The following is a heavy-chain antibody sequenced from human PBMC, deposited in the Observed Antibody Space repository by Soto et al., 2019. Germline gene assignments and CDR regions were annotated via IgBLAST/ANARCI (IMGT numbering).Heavy chain of an antibody. CDR1: GYTFSNYG. J-gene: IGHJ5*01. Sequence: GGSLRLSCAASGYTFSNYGMNWVRQAPGKGLEWVAVISNDGSDEYYADSVRGRFSIYRGNYKNKLYLQMNTVRTEETALYYFLIVTRERLGWFHSWC. D-gene: IGHD1-26*01. CDR3: LIVTRERLGWFHS. CDR2: ISNDGSDE. V-gene: IGHV3-30*03.